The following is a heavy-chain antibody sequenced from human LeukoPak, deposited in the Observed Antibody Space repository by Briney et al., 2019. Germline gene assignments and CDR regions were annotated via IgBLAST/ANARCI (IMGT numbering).Heavy chain of an antibody. J-gene: IGHJ4*02. Sequence: GGSLRLSCAASGFTFSSYWMHWVRQAPGKGLMWVSRINNDGSRTTYADSVKGRFTISRDNAKNTLYLQTNSLRAEDTAVYYCAKDGGLWVSAHWGDSWGRGTLVTVSS. D-gene: IGHD7-27*01. CDR3: AKDGGLWVSAHWGDS. CDR1: GFTFSSYW. V-gene: IGHV3-74*03. CDR2: INNDGSRT.